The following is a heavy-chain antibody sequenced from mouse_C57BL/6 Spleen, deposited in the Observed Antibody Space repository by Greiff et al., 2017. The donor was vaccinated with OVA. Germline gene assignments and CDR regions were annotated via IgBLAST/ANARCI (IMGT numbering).Heavy chain of an antibody. CDR1: GYTFTSYW. D-gene: IGHD1-1*01. CDR3: AREGSGSSCDY. J-gene: IGHJ2*01. CDR2: IDPSDSET. V-gene: IGHV1-52*01. Sequence: QVQLKQPGAELVRPGSSVKLSCKASGYTFTSYWMHWVKQRPIQGLEWIGNIDPSDSETHYNQKFKDKATLTVDKSSSTAYMQLSSLTSEDSAVYYCAREGSGSSCDYWGQGTTLTVSS.